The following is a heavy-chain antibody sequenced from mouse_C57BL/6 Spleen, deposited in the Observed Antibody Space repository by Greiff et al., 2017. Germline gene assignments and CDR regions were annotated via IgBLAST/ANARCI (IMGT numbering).Heavy chain of an antibody. CDR1: GYTFTDYN. CDR2: INPNNGGT. CDR3: ARGYYCSSYGWFAY. Sequence: EVQLQQSGPELVKPGASVKMSCKASGYTFTDYNMHWVKQSHGKSLEWIGYINPNNGGTSYNQKFKGKATLTVNKSSSTAYMELRSLTSEDSAVYYCARGYYCSSYGWFAYWGQGTLVTVSA. D-gene: IGHD1-1*01. J-gene: IGHJ3*01. V-gene: IGHV1-22*01.